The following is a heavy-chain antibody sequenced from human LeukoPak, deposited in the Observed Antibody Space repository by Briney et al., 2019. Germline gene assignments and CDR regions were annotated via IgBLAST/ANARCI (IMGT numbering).Heavy chain of an antibody. D-gene: IGHD1-1*01. V-gene: IGHV4-59*10. Sequence: SETLSLTCAVYGGSFSGYYWSWIRQPAGKGLEWIGRIYTSGSTNYNPSLKSRVTMSVDTSKNQFSLKLSSVTAADTAVYYCAGGTSDIDYWGQGTLVTVSS. CDR1: GGSFSGYY. CDR2: IYTSGST. J-gene: IGHJ4*02. CDR3: AGGTSDIDY.